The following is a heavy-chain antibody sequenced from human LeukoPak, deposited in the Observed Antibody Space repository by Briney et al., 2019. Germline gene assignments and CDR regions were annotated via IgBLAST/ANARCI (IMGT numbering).Heavy chain of an antibody. D-gene: IGHD3-9*01. Sequence: GGSLRLSCAASGFTFSSYAMNWVRQPPGKGMEWISTISDSDDSTNHADTVKGRFANSRANTKNTVYLHMNTLRVEDTALYHCAKTYDTSSSSDDWGQGTLVTVSS. V-gene: IGHV3-23*01. CDR3: AKTYDTSSSSDD. CDR1: GFTFSSYA. CDR2: ISDSDDST. J-gene: IGHJ4*02.